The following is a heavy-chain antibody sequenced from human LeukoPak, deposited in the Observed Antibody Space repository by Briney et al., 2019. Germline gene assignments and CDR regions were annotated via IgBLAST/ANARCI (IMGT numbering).Heavy chain of an antibody. CDR3: ARSPYSSSWYDNWFDP. D-gene: IGHD6-13*01. CDR1: GGTFSSYA. CDR2: IIPIFGTA. Sequence: SVRVSCKASGGTFSSYAISWVRQAPGQGLEWMGGIIPIFGTANYAQKFQGRVTITADESTSTAYMELSSLRSEDTAVYYCARSPYSSSWYDNWFDPWGQGTLVTVSS. V-gene: IGHV1-69*13. J-gene: IGHJ5*01.